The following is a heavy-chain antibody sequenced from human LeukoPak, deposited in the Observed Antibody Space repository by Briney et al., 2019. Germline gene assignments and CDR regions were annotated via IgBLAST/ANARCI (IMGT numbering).Heavy chain of an antibody. Sequence: PSETLSLTCTVSGGSISSSSYYWGWIRQPPGKGLEWIGSIYYSGSTYSNPSLQSRVTISVDTSKNQFSLKLSSVTAADTAVYYCARVRDVCSSTSCYLGEVDYWGQGTLVTVSS. D-gene: IGHD2-2*01. V-gene: IGHV4-39*07. CDR2: IYYSGST. CDR3: ARVRDVCSSTSCYLGEVDY. J-gene: IGHJ4*02. CDR1: GGSISSSSYY.